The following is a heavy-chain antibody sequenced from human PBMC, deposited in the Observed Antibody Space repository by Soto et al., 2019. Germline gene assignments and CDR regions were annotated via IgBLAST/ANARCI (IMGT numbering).Heavy chain of an antibody. CDR3: AGDYASGSYRFDY. CDR2: VYNSGST. Sequence: SETLSLTCTVSTASINSYSWSWIRQPPGKGLEWIGYVYNSGSTIYNPSLKTRVTMSLDTSKNQFSLRLTSVTAADTAVYYCAGDYASGSYRFDYWGQGALVTVS. J-gene: IGHJ4*02. V-gene: IGHV4-59*01. CDR1: TASINSYS. D-gene: IGHD3-10*01.